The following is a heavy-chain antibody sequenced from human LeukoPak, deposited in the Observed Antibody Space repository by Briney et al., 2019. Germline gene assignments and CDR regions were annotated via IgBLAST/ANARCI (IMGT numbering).Heavy chain of an antibody. D-gene: IGHD5-12*01. Sequence: GASVKVSCKASGYGFSDYYIHWLRQAPGQGLEWMGWINPDSGGTNYAQSFQGRVTMTRDTSITTVYMELSRLRSDDTAVFYCTRGARAGNWFDPWGQGTPVIVSS. V-gene: IGHV1-2*02. J-gene: IGHJ5*02. CDR2: INPDSGGT. CDR1: GYGFSDYY. CDR3: TRGARAGNWFDP.